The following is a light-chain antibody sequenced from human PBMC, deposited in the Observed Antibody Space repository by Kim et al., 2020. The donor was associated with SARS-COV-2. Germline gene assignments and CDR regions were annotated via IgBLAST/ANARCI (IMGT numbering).Light chain of an antibody. V-gene: IGLV1-40*01. CDR3: QSYDISLSSWV. CDR2: ANT. CDR1: NSNIGAGFD. Sequence: QSVLTQPPSVSGAPGQRVTISCTGSNSNIGAGFDVHWYQQFPGAAPRRLVYANTYRSSGVPGRFSGSKSGSSGSLAINGLQAEDEADYYCQSYDISLSSWVFGGGTQLTVL. J-gene: IGLJ3*02.